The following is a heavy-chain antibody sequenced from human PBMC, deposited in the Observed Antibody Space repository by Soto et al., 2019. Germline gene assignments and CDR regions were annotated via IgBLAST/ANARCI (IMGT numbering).Heavy chain of an antibody. CDR1: GFPFSSYC. D-gene: IGHD3-22*01. CDR2: ISYDGSNK. J-gene: IGHJ4*02. CDR3: AKDLGRSFITTFLEELSGPDY. Sequence: GGSLRLSCAASGFPFSSYCMHWVPQAPGKGLEWVAVISYDGSNKYYADSVKGRFTISRDNSKNTLYLQMNSLRAEDTAVYYCAKDLGRSFITTFLEELSGPDYWGQGTLVTVSS. V-gene: IGHV3-30*18.